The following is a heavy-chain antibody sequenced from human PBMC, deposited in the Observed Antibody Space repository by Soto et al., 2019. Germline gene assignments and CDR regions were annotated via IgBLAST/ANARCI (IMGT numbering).Heavy chain of an antibody. J-gene: IGHJ4*02. V-gene: IGHV5-51*01. D-gene: IGHD3-3*01. CDR2: TYPGDSDT. CDR3: ARLDFWSGYPFDY. Sequence: PGESLKISCKGSGCSFTSYWIGWVRQMPGKGLEWMGITYPGDSDTRYSPPFQGQATISADKSISTAYLQWSSLKASDTAMYYCARLDFWSGYPFDYWGQGTLVTVSS. CDR1: GCSFTSYW.